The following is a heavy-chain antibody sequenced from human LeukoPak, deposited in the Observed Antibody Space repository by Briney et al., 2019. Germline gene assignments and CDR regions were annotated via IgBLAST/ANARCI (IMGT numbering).Heavy chain of an antibody. CDR2: ISYDGSNK. V-gene: IGHV3-30-3*01. D-gene: IGHD6-13*01. J-gene: IGHJ4*02. CDR1: GFTFSGFW. Sequence: GGSLRLSCAASGFTFSGFWMHWVRQAPGKGLEWVAVISYDGSNKYYADSVKGRFTISRDNSKNTLYLQMNSLRAEDTAVYYCARDWYDSSSPTFDYWGQGTLVTVSS. CDR3: ARDWYDSSSPTFDY.